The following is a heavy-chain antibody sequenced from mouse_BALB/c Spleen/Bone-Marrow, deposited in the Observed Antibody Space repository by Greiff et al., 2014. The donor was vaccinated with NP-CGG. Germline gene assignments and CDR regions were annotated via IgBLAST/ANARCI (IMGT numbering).Heavy chain of an antibody. J-gene: IGHJ3*01. D-gene: IGHD1-2*01. V-gene: IGHV4-1*02. CDR3: TRLHYYGYSAY. Sequence: VQLKESGGGLVQPGGSLKLSCAASGFDFSSYWMSWVRQAPGKGLEWIGEINPDSSTINYTPSLKDKFTISRVNAKNTLYLQKNKVRSEDTALYYCTRLHYYGYSAYWGQGTLVTVST. CDR1: GFDFSSYW. CDR2: INPDSSTI.